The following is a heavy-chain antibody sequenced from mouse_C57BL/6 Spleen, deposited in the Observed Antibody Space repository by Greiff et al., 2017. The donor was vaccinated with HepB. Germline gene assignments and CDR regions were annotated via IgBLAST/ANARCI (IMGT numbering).Heavy chain of an antibody. CDR3: ARGEGNPDY. J-gene: IGHJ2*01. D-gene: IGHD2-1*01. CDR1: GYTFTSYW. V-gene: IGHV1-59*01. CDR2: IDPSDSYT. Sequence: QVQLQHPGAELVRPGTSVKLSCKASGYTFTSYWMHWVKQRPGQGLEWIGVIDPSDSYTNYNQKFKGKATLTVDTSSSTAYMQLSSLTSEDSAVYYCARGEGNPDYWGQGTTLTVSS.